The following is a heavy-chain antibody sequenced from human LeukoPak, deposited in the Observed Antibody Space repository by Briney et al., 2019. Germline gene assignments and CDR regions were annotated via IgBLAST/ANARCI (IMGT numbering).Heavy chain of an antibody. J-gene: IGHJ6*03. Sequence: PGGSLRLSCAASGFTVSSNYMSWVRQAPGKGLEWVANINEDGSEKHYVGSVRGRFTISRDNADNSLHLQMNSLRPEDMAVYYCARGETMDVWGKGTTVTVSS. D-gene: IGHD5-24*01. CDR2: INEDGSEK. V-gene: IGHV3-7*01. CDR1: GFTVSSNY. CDR3: ARGETMDV.